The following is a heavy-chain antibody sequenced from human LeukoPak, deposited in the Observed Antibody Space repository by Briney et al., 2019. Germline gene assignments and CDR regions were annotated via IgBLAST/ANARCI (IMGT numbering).Heavy chain of an antibody. V-gene: IGHV3-7*01. Sequence: GGSLRLSCAASGFTFSSYAMSWVRQAPGKGLEWVANIKQDGSEKYYVDSVKGRFTISRDNAKNSLYLQMNSLRAEDTAVYYCARVRYYYDSSGYATHYFDYWGQGTLVTVSS. D-gene: IGHD3-22*01. CDR1: GFTFSSYA. CDR3: ARVRYYYDSSGYATHYFDY. J-gene: IGHJ4*02. CDR2: IKQDGSEK.